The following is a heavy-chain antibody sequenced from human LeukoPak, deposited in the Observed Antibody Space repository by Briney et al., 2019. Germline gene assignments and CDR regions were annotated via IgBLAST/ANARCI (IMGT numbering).Heavy chain of an antibody. CDR1: GYTFTSYG. D-gene: IGHD3-10*01. Sequence: ASVKVSCKASGYTFTSYGISWVRQAPGQGLGWMGWISAYNGNTNYAQKLQGRVTMTTDTSTSTAYMELRSLRSDDTAVYYCARGGGYYGSGSYLFDYFDYWGQGTLVTVSS. CDR3: ARGGGYYGSGSYLFDYFDY. J-gene: IGHJ4*02. V-gene: IGHV1-18*01. CDR2: ISAYNGNT.